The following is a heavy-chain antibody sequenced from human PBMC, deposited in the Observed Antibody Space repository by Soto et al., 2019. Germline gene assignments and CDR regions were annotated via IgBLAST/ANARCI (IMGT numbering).Heavy chain of an antibody. Sequence: EVQLLESGGGLVQPGGSRRLSCTASGFTFSNYAMSWVRQAPGKGLEWVSAMTGSGGRTYYADSVKGRFTISRDNSKNTLYLQMNSLRAEDTGVYYGAKGDGSGYFDYWGQGTQVTVSS. V-gene: IGHV3-23*01. J-gene: IGHJ4*02. CDR3: AKGDGSGYFDY. CDR2: MTGSGGRT. CDR1: GFTFSNYA. D-gene: IGHD3-10*01.